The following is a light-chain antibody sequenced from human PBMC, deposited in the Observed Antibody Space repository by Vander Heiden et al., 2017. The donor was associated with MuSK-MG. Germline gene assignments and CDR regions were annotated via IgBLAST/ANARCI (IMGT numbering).Light chain of an antibody. CDR2: EVS. CDR1: STDVGSYNL. Sequence: QSALTQPASVSGSTGQSITISCTGSSTDVGSYNLVSWYQQHPGKAPKLIIYEVSKWPSGVANRFSGSKSGNTASLTISGLQAEDEADYYCCSYAGSSTVLYVFGTGTKVTVI. CDR3: CSYAGSSTVLYV. J-gene: IGLJ1*01. V-gene: IGLV2-23*02.